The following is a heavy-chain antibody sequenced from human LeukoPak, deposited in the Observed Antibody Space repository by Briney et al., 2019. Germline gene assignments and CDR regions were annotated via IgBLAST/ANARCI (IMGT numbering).Heavy chain of an antibody. CDR1: GDSINSSNYY. V-gene: IGHV4-39*07. J-gene: IGHJ4*02. D-gene: IGHD3-10*01. Sequence: SETLSLTCTVSGDSINSSNYYWGWIRQPPGKGLEWIGSIYFSGSTYYNPSLKSRVTISVDTSKNQFSLKLSSVTAADTAVYYCARLYYYGSGRRYFDYWGQGTLVTVSS. CDR2: IYFSGST. CDR3: ARLYYYGSGRRYFDY.